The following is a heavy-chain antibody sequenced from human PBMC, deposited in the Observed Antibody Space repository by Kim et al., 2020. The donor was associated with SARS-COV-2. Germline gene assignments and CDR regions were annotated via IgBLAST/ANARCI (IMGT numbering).Heavy chain of an antibody. CDR2: MNPSGGTT. D-gene: IGHD6-6*01. V-gene: IGHV1-46*01. CDR1: GNTFTNYY. Sequence: ASVKVSCKASGNTFTNYYVHWVRQAPGQGLEWLGIMNPSGGTTRYALKFDGRVTITRDMSTSTVNMELSSLRSEDTAVYYCTRERVSSSGAYYYGMDVWGQGTTVTVSS. J-gene: IGHJ6*02. CDR3: TRERVSSSGAYYYGMDV.